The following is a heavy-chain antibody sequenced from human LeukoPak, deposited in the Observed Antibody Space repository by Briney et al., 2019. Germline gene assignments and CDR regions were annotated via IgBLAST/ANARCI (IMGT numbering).Heavy chain of an antibody. D-gene: IGHD1-26*01. J-gene: IGHJ5*02. Sequence: PGGSLRLSCAASGFTFSSYSMNWVRQAPGKGLEWVSYISSSGSTIYYADSVKGRFTISRDNAKNSLYLQMNSLRAEDTAVYYCAREGATNWFDPWGQGTLVTVSS. V-gene: IGHV3-48*04. CDR1: GFTFSSYS. CDR2: ISSSGSTI. CDR3: AREGATNWFDP.